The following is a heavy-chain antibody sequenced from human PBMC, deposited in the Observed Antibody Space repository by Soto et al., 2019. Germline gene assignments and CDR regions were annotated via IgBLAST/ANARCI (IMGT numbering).Heavy chain of an antibody. Sequence: GESLKISCKGSGYSFTSYWIGWVRQMPGKGLEWMGIIYPGDSDTRYSPSFQGQVTIPADKSISTAYLQWSSLKASDTAMYYCARASYYDFWSGSQSRAFDIWGQGTMVTVSS. CDR3: ARASYYDFWSGSQSRAFDI. D-gene: IGHD3-3*01. CDR2: IYPGDSDT. CDR1: GYSFTSYW. J-gene: IGHJ3*02. V-gene: IGHV5-51*01.